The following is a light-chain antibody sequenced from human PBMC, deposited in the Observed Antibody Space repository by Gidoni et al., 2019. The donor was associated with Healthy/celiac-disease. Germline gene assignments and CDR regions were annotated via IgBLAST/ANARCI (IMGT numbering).Light chain of an antibody. CDR1: QVVSSY. CDR2: DAS. V-gene: IGKV3-11*01. CDR3: QQRSNWPPIFT. Sequence: EIVLTHSQATLPCSPGERATLSCRPSQVVSSYSAWYQQKPGQAPRLLISDASNRATGIPPRFSGSGSGTDFTLTISSLEPEAFAVYYCQQRSNWPPIFTFGPGTKVDIK. J-gene: IGKJ3*01.